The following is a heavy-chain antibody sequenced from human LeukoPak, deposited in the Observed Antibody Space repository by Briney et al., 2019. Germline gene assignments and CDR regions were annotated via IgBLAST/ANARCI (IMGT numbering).Heavy chain of an antibody. CDR2: IHSGGST. J-gene: IGHJ3*02. D-gene: IGHD2-21*02. V-gene: IGHV3-23*01. CDR1: GFTFSSYA. Sequence: GGSLRLSCAASGFTFSSYAMSWVRQAPGKGLEWVSGIHSGGSTYYADSVKGRFTIYRDNSKNTLYLQMSSLRAEDTAVYYCANSRSVAVTDAFDIWGQGTMVSVSS. CDR3: ANSRSVAVTDAFDI.